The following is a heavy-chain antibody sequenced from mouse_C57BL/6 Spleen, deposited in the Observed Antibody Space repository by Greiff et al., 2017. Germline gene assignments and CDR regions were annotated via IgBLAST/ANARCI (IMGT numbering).Heavy chain of an antibody. CDR1: GFNIKDDY. V-gene: IGHV14-4*01. CDR3: TTDRDYFAY. CDR2: IDPENGDT. J-gene: IGHJ2*01. Sequence: EVQLQESGAELVRPGASVKLSCTASGFNIKDDYMHWVKQRPEQGLEWIGWIDPENGDTEYASKFQGKATITADTSSNTAYLQLSSLTSEDTAVYYCTTDRDYFAYWGQGTTLTVSS.